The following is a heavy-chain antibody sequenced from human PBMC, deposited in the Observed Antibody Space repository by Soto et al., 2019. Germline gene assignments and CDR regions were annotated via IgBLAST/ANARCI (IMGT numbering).Heavy chain of an antibody. V-gene: IGHV4-31*03. CDR2: IYDSGST. Sequence: QVQLQESGPGLVKPSQTLSLTCTVSGGSITSGGYYWSWIRQHPGKGLEWMGYIYDSGSTYYNPSLKSRITISVDTSKNQFSLKLSSVTAADTAVYYCARGRGATSIAARSWGDYFDYWGQGTLVTVSS. CDR3: ARGRGATSIAARSWGDYFDY. J-gene: IGHJ4*02. D-gene: IGHD6-6*01. CDR1: GGSITSGGYY.